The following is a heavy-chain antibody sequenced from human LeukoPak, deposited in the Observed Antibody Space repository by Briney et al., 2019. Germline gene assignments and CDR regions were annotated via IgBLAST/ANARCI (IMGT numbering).Heavy chain of an antibody. CDR3: AKDQVVITTTGSWFDP. CDR2: ISGSSGST. Sequence: GGSLRLSCAVSGFTFSSYAVNWVRQAPGKGLEWVSSISGSSGSTFYADSVKGRFTISRDNSKNTLYLQMNSLRAEDTAVYYCAKDQVVITTTGSWFDPWGQGTLVTVSS. D-gene: IGHD3-22*01. V-gene: IGHV3-23*01. J-gene: IGHJ5*02. CDR1: GFTFSSYA.